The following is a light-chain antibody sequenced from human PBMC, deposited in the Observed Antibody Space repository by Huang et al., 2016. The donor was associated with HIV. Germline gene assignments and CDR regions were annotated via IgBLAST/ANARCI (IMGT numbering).Light chain of an antibody. Sequence: DVVLTQSPLSLPVTLGQPASISCKSSHRLLHSDGKTYLNWFLQRPGQSPRRLIYKVANREFGVPARFSGSGSGADFTLTISRVEADDIGVYYCMQGTHWPQTFGQGTKVEVK. V-gene: IGKV2-30*02. CDR3: MQGTHWPQT. CDR1: HRLLHSDGKTY. J-gene: IGKJ1*01. CDR2: KVA.